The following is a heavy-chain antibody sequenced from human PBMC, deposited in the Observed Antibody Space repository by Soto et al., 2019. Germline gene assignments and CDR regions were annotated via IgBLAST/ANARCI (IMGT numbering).Heavy chain of an antibody. CDR3: ARTEGSSWYPYYYYYYGMDV. CDR2: INSDGSST. CDR1: GFTFSSYW. D-gene: IGHD6-13*01. Sequence: EVQLVESGGGLVQPGGSLRLSCEASGFTFSSYWMHWVRQAPGKGLVWVSRINSDGSSTSYADSVKGRFTISRDNAKNTLYLQMNSLRAEDTAVYYCARTEGSSWYPYYYYYYGMDVWGQGTTVTVSS. V-gene: IGHV3-74*01. J-gene: IGHJ6*02.